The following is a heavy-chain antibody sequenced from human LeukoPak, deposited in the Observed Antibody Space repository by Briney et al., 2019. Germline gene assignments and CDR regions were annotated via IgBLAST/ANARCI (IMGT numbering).Heavy chain of an antibody. J-gene: IGHJ5*02. Sequence: PSETLSLTCAVYGGSFSGYYWSWIRQSPGKGLEWIGEINHSGRTNYNPSLKSRVTISVDTSKNQFSLKLSSVTAADTAVYYCARASNGGSSWSRASWFDPWGQGTLVTVSS. CDR2: INHSGRT. CDR1: GGSFSGYY. D-gene: IGHD6-13*01. V-gene: IGHV4-34*01. CDR3: ARASNGGSSWSRASWFDP.